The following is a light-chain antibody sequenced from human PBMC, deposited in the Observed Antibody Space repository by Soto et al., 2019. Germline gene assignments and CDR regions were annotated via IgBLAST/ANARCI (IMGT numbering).Light chain of an antibody. V-gene: IGKV3-15*01. J-gene: IGKJ1*01. CDR3: QHYNNRTPCT. Sequence: IVVTQSPCTLSLSQGERATLSCRASQSVISNLAGYQQQPGEAARLLIYGVATRANGRPARFSGSGSGKEFTLTISSWPDEDYAVYYFQHYNNRTPCTFGQGTKVDIK. CDR2: GVA. CDR1: QSVISN.